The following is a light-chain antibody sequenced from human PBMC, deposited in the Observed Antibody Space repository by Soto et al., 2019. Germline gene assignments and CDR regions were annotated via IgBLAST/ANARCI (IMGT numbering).Light chain of an antibody. CDR1: NIGSKS. J-gene: IGLJ1*01. CDR2: DDS. Sequence: SYELTQPPSVSVAPGQAARIACGGNNIGSKSVHWYQQKPGQAPVMVVYDDSDRPSGIPERFSGSNSGDTATLTISGVAPVDEADYYCQVWDRVSDHYVFGSGTQLTV. V-gene: IGLV3-21*02. CDR3: QVWDRVSDHYV.